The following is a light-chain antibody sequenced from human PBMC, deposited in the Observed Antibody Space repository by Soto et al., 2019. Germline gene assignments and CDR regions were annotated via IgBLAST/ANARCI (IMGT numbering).Light chain of an antibody. J-gene: IGKJ5*01. CDR1: QGISSA. Sequence: AIQLTQSPSSLSASVGDRVTITCRASQGISSALAWYQQKPGKAPKLLIYDASCLESGVPSRFSGSGSGTDFTLTISRLQPEDFAIYYCQQFNSYPPTFGQGTRLEIK. CDR2: DAS. CDR3: QQFNSYPPT. V-gene: IGKV1-13*02.